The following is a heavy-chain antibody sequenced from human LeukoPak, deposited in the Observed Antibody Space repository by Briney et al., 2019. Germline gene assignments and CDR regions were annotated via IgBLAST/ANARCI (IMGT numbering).Heavy chain of an antibody. J-gene: IGHJ4*02. CDR1: GGSISSSNYY. Sequence: PSETLSLTCTVSGGSISSSNYYWGWIRQPPGKGLEWIGYIYYSGSTNYNPSLKSRVTISVDTSKNQFSLKLSSVTAADTAVYYCARASPHWEFDYWGQGTLVTVSS. D-gene: IGHD7-27*01. V-gene: IGHV4-61*05. CDR3: ARASPHWEFDY. CDR2: IYYSGST.